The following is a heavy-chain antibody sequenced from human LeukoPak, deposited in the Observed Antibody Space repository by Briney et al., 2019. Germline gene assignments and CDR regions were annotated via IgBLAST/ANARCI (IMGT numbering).Heavy chain of an antibody. J-gene: IGHJ6*03. Sequence: GGSLGLSCAASGFTFSSYAMTWVRQGPGKGLEWVAGISGSGESTYYADSVKGRFTISRDNSKNTLYLQMNSLRAEDTAVYYCAKTSYHDFWSAPGSHHYLDVWGTGTTVTVSS. D-gene: IGHD3-3*01. V-gene: IGHV3-23*01. CDR1: GFTFSSYA. CDR3: AKTSYHDFWSAPGSHHYLDV. CDR2: ISGSGEST.